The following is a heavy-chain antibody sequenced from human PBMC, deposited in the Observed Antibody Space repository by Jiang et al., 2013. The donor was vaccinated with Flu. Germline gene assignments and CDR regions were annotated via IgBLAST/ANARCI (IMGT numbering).Heavy chain of an antibody. J-gene: IGHJ4*02. D-gene: IGHD6-19*01. CDR3: ASSGWRGVRFDY. CDR2: IYYSGST. Sequence: KPSETLSLTCTVSGGSISSSSYYWGWIRQPPGKGLEWIGSIYYSGSTYYNPSLKSRVTISVDTSKNQFSLKLSSVTAADTAVYYCASSGWRGVRFDYWGQGT. CDR1: GGSISSSSYY. V-gene: IGHV4-39*01.